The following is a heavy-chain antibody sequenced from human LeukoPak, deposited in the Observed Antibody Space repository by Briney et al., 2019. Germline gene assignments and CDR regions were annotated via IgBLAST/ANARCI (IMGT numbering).Heavy chain of an antibody. CDR2: ISYDGSNK. J-gene: IGHJ5*02. CDR1: GFTFSSYG. V-gene: IGHV3-30*18. CDR3: AKDEDESITGGNWFDP. Sequence: PGGSPRLSCAASGFTFSSYGMPWVRQAPGKGLEWVAVISYDGSNKYYADSVKGRFTISRDNSKNTLYLQMNSLRGEDRAVYYCAKDEDESITGGNWFDPWGQGTLVTVSS. D-gene: IGHD1-20*01.